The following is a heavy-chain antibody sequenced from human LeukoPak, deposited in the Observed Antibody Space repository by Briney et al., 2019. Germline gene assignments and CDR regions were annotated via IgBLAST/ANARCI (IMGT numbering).Heavy chain of an antibody. Sequence: SETLSLTCTVSGGSISNYYWSWIRQPAGKGLEWIGRIYSDGRTNYDLSLSSRLAMSVDTSKNQFSLKLSSVTAADTAVYYCARDLSFRGVISLDYWGQGTLVTVSS. D-gene: IGHD3-10*01. CDR1: GGSISNYY. V-gene: IGHV4-4*07. CDR3: ARDLSFRGVISLDY. CDR2: IYSDGRT. J-gene: IGHJ4*02.